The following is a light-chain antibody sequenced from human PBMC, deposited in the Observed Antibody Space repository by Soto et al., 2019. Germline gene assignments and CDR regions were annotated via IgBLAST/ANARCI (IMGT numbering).Light chain of an antibody. CDR2: ETS. CDR3: QQYDNIGIT. Sequence: IQMTQPPSSLSASVGDRVTITCRASHDISTHLNWYQQVPGKAPKLLIYETSNVETGVPSRFSGRGSGTDFVFTINNLQPEDIGTYYCQQYDNIGITFGQGTRLEIK. V-gene: IGKV1-33*01. CDR1: HDISTH. J-gene: IGKJ5*01.